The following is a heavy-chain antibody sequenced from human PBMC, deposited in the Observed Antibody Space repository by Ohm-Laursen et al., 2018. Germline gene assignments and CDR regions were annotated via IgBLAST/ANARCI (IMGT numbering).Heavy chain of an antibody. D-gene: IGHD3-22*01. CDR2: INPNSGGT. Sequence: SVKVSCKASGYTFTGYYMHWVRQAPGQGLEWIGWINPNSGGTNYAQKFQGRVTMTRDTSISTAYMELSRLRSDDTAVYYCARDVIGLVVITHSPLDYWGQGTLVTVSS. V-gene: IGHV1-2*02. J-gene: IGHJ4*02. CDR3: ARDVIGLVVITHSPLDY. CDR1: GYTFTGYY.